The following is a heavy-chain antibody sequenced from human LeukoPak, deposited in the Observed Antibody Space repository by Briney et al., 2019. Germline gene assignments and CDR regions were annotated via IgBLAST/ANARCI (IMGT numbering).Heavy chain of an antibody. CDR1: GYTFTGYY. CDR2: INPNSGGT. J-gene: IGHJ4*02. D-gene: IGHD4-17*01. V-gene: IGHV1-2*06. CDR3: AMLTVTTSSDFDY. Sequence: GASVKVSCKASGYTFTGYYMHWVRQAPGQGLEWMGRINPNSGGTNYAQKFQGRVTMTRDTSISTAYMELSRLRSDGTAVYYCAMLTVTTSSDFDYWGQGTLVTVSS.